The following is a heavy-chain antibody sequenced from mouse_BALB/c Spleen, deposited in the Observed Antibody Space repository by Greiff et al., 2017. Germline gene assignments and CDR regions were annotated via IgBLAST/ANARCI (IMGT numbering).Heavy chain of an antibody. D-gene: IGHD2-4*01. CDR2: ISDGGSYT. CDR3: ARDRGLRLYAMDY. V-gene: IGHV5-4*02. CDR1: GFTFSDYY. J-gene: IGHJ4*01. Sequence: EVMLVESGGGLVKPGGSPKLSCAASGFTFSDYYMYWVRQTPEKRLEWVATISDGGSYTYYPDSVKGRFTISRDNAKNNLYLQMSSLKSEDTAMYYCARDRGLRLYAMDYWGQGTSVTVSS.